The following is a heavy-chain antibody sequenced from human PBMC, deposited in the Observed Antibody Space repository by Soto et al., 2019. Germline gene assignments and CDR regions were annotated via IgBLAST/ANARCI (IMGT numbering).Heavy chain of an antibody. J-gene: IGHJ4*02. CDR2: INHSGST. CDR1: GGSFSGYY. CDR3: ARAYVTTTQDFDY. V-gene: IGHV4-34*01. Sequence: QVQLQQWGAGLLKPSETLSLTCAVYGGSFSGYYWSWIRQPPGKGLEWIGEINHSGSTNYNPSLKSRVTISVDTSKNQFSLKLSSVTAADTAVYYCARAYVTTTQDFDYWGQGTLVTVSS. D-gene: IGHD4-17*01.